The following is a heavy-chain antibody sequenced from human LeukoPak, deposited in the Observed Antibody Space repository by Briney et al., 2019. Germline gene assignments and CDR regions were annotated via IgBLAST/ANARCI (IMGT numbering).Heavy chain of an antibody. V-gene: IGHV1-2*02. CDR1: GGTFSSYD. Sequence: ASVKVSCKASGGTFSSYDISWVRQAPGQGLEWMGWINPNSGGTNYAQKFQGRVTMTRDTSISTAYMELSRLRSDDTAVYYCAREPSGYSYGYGDYWGQGTLVTVSS. CDR3: AREPSGYSYGYGDY. D-gene: IGHD5-18*01. CDR2: INPNSGGT. J-gene: IGHJ4*02.